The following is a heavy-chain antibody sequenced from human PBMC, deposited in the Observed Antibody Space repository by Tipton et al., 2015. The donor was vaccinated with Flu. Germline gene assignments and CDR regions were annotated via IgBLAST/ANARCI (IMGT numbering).Heavy chain of an antibody. CDR3: AKDGWDTSGWYPFDY. J-gene: IGHJ4*02. D-gene: IGHD6-19*01. CDR1: GFTFSGYG. Sequence: SLRLSCAASGFTFSGYGMHWVRQAPGKGLEWVAFIRHDESDKYYADSVKGRFTISRDNSKSALYLLINSLRTEDTAVYYCAKDGWDTSGWYPFDYWGQGTLVTVSS. V-gene: IGHV3-30*02. CDR2: IRHDESDK.